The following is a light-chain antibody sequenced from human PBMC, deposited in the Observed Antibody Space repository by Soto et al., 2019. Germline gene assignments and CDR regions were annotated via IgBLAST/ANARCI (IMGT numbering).Light chain of an antibody. J-gene: IGKJ1*01. CDR3: QQRNNWR. CDR2: DAS. Sequence: IALTHSPYTLCVSHGERATLTPRPSQSVSSYLAWYQQKPGQAPRLLIYDASNRATGIPARFSGSGSGTDFTLTISSLEPEDFAVYYCQQRNNWRFGQGTKVDIK. V-gene: IGKV3-11*01. CDR1: QSVSSY.